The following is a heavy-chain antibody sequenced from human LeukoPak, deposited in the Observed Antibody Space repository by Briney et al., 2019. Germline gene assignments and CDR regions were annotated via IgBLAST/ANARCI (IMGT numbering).Heavy chain of an antibody. Sequence: GGSLRLSCAASGFTFDDYTMHWVRQAPGKGLEWVSLISWDGGSTYYADSVKGRFTISRDNSKNSLYLQMNSLRTEDTALYYCAKGPGEAAAGYYFDYWGQGTLVTVSP. J-gene: IGHJ4*02. CDR2: ISWDGGST. D-gene: IGHD6-13*01. CDR3: AKGPGEAAAGYYFDY. CDR1: GFTFDDYT. V-gene: IGHV3-43*01.